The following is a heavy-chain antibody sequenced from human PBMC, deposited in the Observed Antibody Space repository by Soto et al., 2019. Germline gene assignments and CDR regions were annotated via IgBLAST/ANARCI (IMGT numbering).Heavy chain of an antibody. CDR1: GGSISSYY. D-gene: IGHD2-21*01. Sequence: LSLTCTVSGGSISSYYWSWVRQPPGKGLEWIGYIYYSGSTNYNPSLKSRVTISVDTSKNQFSLKLSSVTAADTAVYYCARGNVVAIDYWGQGTLVTVSS. J-gene: IGHJ4*02. CDR2: IYYSGST. V-gene: IGHV4-59*01. CDR3: ARGNVVAIDY.